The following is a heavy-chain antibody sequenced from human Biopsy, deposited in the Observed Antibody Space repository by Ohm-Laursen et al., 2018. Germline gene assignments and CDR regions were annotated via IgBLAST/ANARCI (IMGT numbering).Heavy chain of an antibody. CDR1: GFTFSDYW. D-gene: IGHD1-26*01. J-gene: IGHJ4*02. CDR2: IKQDGNEK. CDR3: ARARGSGRLRYHFDY. Sequence: SLRLSCAASGFTFSDYWMGWVRQAPGKGLEWVANIKQDGNEKYYVDSVMGRLTISRDNGKNSLYLQMNSLRAEDTAVYYYARARGSGRLRYHFDYWGQGTLVAVSS. V-gene: IGHV3-7*01.